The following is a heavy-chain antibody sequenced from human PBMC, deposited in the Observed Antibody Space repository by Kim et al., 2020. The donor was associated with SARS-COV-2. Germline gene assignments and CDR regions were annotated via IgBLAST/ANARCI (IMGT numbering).Heavy chain of an antibody. CDR2: IWYDGSNK. D-gene: IGHD3-10*01. CDR1: GFTFSSYG. J-gene: IGHJ4*02. CDR3: ARGYGSGSYSEYFDY. Sequence: GGSLRLSCAASGFTFSSYGMHWVRQAPGKGLEWVAVIWYDGSNKYYADSVKGRFTISRDNSKNTLYLQMNSLRAEDTAVYYCARGYGSGSYSEYFDYWGQGTLVTVSS. V-gene: IGHV3-33*01.